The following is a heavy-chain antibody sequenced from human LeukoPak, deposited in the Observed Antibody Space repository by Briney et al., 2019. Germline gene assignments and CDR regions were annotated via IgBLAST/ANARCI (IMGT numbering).Heavy chain of an antibody. V-gene: IGHV4-39*07. CDR2: IYYSGST. D-gene: IGHD2-8*01. CDR3: ARDNGPVKISN. Sequence: SETLSLTCTVSGGSISSSSYYWGWIRQPPGKGLEWIGGIYYSGSTYYNPSLKSRVTISVDTSKNQFSLKLSSVTAADTAVYYCARDNGPVKISNWGQGTLVTVSS. CDR1: GGSISSSSYY. J-gene: IGHJ4*02.